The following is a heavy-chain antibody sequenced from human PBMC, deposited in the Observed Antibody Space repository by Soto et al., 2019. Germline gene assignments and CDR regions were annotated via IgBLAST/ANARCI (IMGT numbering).Heavy chain of an antibody. D-gene: IGHD2-2*01. J-gene: IGHJ4*02. CDR2: ISSSSSYT. V-gene: IGHV3-11*05. CDR3: ARASSWDPPDY. CDR1: GFTFSDYY. Sequence: QVQLVESGGGLVKPGGSLRLSCAASGFTFSDYYMSWIRQAPGKGLEWVSYISSSSSYTNYADSVKGRFTISRDNAKNSLYLQMNSLRAEDTAVYYCARASSWDPPDYWGQGTLVTVSS.